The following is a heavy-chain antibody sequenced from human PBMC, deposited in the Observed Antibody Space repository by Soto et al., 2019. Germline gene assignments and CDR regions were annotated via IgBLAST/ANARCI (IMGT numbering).Heavy chain of an antibody. Sequence: GESLKISCKGSGYSFTSYWIGWVRQMPGKGLEWMGIIYPGDSDTRYSPSFQGQVTISADKSISTAYLQWSSLKASDTAMYSCVRLRWGFCSNDALEIWRKGTMVTV. CDR1: GYSFTSYW. CDR2: IYPGDSDT. V-gene: IGHV5-51*01. CDR3: VRLRWGFCSNDALEI. D-gene: IGHD3-3*01. J-gene: IGHJ3*02.